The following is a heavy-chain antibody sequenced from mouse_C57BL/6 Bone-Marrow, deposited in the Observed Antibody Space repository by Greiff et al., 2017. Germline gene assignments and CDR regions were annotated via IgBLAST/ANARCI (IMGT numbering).Heavy chain of an antibody. CDR3: ARGIYGNYDAY. CDR2: ISSGSSTI. CDR1: GFTFSDSG. J-gene: IGHJ3*01. V-gene: IGHV5-17*01. Sequence: EVMLVESGGGLVKPGGSLKLSCAASGFTFSDSGMHWVRQAPEKGLEWVAYISSGSSTIYYADTVKGRFTISRDNAKNTLFLQMTRLRSEDTAMYYCARGIYGNYDAYWGQGTLVTVSA. D-gene: IGHD2-1*01.